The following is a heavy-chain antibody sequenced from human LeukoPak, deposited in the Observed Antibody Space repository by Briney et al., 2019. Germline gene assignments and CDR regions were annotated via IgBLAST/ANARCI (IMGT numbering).Heavy chain of an antibody. CDR1: RYTFTSYD. Sequence: ASVKVSCKASRYTFTSYDINWVRQATGQGLEWMGWINPNSGNTGYAQKFQGRVTITRNTSISTAYMELSSLRSEDTAVYYCARERKPYCSSTSCYYYYYMDVWGKGTTVTVSS. CDR2: INPNSGNT. CDR3: ARERKPYCSSTSCYYYYYMDV. J-gene: IGHJ6*03. D-gene: IGHD2-2*01. V-gene: IGHV1-8*03.